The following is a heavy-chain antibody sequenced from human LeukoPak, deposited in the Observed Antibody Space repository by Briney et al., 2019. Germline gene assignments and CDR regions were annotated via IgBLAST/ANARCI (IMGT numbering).Heavy chain of an antibody. D-gene: IGHD3-3*01. J-gene: IGHJ4*02. V-gene: IGHV3-30*18. CDR3: AKDGIFGVVLDYFDY. Sequence: GGSLRLSCAASGFTFSSYGMHWVRQAPGKGLEWVAVISYDGSNKYYADSVKGRFTTSRDNSKNTLYLQMKSLRVEDTAVYYCAKDGIFGVVLDYFDYWGQGTLVTVSS. CDR2: ISYDGSNK. CDR1: GFTFSSYG.